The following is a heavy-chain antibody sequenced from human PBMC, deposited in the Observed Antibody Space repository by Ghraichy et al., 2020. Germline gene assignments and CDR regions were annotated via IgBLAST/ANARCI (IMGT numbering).Heavy chain of an antibody. J-gene: IGHJ2*01. CDR1: GFTLSHYW. CDR2: IKQDGSEK. Sequence: GGSLRLSCAASGFTLSHYWMNWVRQTPGKGLEWLADIKQDGSEKYYVDSVKGRFTISRDNAKNSLDLQMNGLRAEDTAVYYCARTSAYWFFDLWGRGTLVTVSS. D-gene: IGHD2-2*01. V-gene: IGHV3-7*03. CDR3: ARTSAYWFFDL.